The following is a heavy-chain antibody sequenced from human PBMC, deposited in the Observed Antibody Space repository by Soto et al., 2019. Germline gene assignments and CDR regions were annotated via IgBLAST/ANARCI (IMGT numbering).Heavy chain of an antibody. V-gene: IGHV1-3*01. D-gene: IGHD2-8*02. J-gene: IGHJ4*02. CDR1: GYTFTSYA. CDR3: ARGIGGVYYFDY. Sequence: GASVKVSCKASGYTFTSYAMHWVRQAPGQRIEWMGWINAGNGNTKYSQKFQGRVTITRDTSASTAYMELSSLRSEDTAVYYCARGIGGVYYFDYWAQGTLVTVSS. CDR2: INAGNGNT.